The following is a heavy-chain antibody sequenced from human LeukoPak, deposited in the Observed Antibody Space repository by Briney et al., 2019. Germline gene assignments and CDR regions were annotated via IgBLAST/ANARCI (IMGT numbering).Heavy chain of an antibody. CDR1: GYTFTSYY. D-gene: IGHD3-3*01. CDR3: ARNYYDFWSGYLYRCWFDP. V-gene: IGHV1-46*01. J-gene: IGHJ5*02. Sequence: ASVKVSCKASGYTFTSYYMHWVRQAPGQGLEWMGIINPSGGSTSYAQKFQGRVTMTRDTSTSTVYMERSSLRSEYTAVYYCARNYYDFWSGYLYRCWFDPWGQGTLVTVSS. CDR2: INPSGGST.